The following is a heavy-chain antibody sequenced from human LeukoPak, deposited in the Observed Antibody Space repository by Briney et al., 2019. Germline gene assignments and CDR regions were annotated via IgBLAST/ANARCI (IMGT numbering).Heavy chain of an antibody. Sequence: PGGSLRLSCAASGFSVSSNYMAWVRQAPGEGLEWVSVIYNGGSTKYGDSVKDRFTISRDNSKNTLHLQMNSLRAEDTALYYCARASRWLAFDDWGQGALVTVSA. D-gene: IGHD6-19*01. V-gene: IGHV3-66*01. CDR3: ARASRWLAFDD. CDR1: GFSVSSNY. CDR2: IYNGGST. J-gene: IGHJ4*02.